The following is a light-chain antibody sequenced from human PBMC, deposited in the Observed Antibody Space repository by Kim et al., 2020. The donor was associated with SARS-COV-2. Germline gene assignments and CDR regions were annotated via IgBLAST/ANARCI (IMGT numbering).Light chain of an antibody. CDR3: QTWGTGIG. CDR1: SEHSSYA. V-gene: IGLV4-69*01. Sequence: QLVLTQSPSASASLGASVKLTCTLSSEHSSYAIAWHQQQPEKGPRYLMKLNSDGSHSKGDGIPDRFSGSSSGAERYLTISSLQSEDEADYYCQTWGTGIGFGGGTQLTVL. CDR2: LNSDGSH. J-gene: IGLJ3*02.